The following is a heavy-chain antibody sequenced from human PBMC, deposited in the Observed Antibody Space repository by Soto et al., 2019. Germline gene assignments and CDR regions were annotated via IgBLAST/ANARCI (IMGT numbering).Heavy chain of an antibody. V-gene: IGHV3-21*01. CDR3: ARVAY. Sequence: PGGSLRLSCAASGFSVSGNFMTWIRQVPGKGLEWVASISSGSSDTWYADSVKGRFIISRDNAQNSLFLQLNTPRPEDTAMYYCARVAYWGPGTQLTVSS. CDR1: GFSVSGNF. J-gene: IGHJ4*02. CDR2: ISSGSSDT.